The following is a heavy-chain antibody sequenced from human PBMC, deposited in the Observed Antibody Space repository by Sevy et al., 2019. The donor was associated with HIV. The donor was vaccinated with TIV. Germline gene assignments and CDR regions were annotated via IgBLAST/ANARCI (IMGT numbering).Heavy chain of an antibody. CDR1: GFTFSSYT. J-gene: IGHJ6*02. Sequence: GGSLRLSCAASGFTFSSYTMNWVRQAPGKGLEWVSSISSSSSYIYYADSVKGRFTVSRDNAKNSLYMQMNSLRAEDTAVYYCARDGPKGATNPYYYGMDVWGQGTTVTVSS. CDR2: ISSSSSYI. CDR3: ARDGPKGATNPYYYGMDV. V-gene: IGHV3-21*01. D-gene: IGHD1-26*01.